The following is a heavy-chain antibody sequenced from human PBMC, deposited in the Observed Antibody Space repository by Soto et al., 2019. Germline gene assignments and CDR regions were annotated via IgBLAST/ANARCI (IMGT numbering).Heavy chain of an antibody. D-gene: IGHD1-7*01. CDR2: IYRTGST. Sequence: SETLSLTCTVSGDSISSSSYYWGWIRQPPGQGLEWIGEIYRTGSTNYNPSLKSRVTISLDKSENQFSLKVTSLTAADTAVYYCASRDPGTSVDYWGQGTLVTVSS. V-gene: IGHV4-39*07. CDR1: GDSISSSSYY. CDR3: ASRDPGTSVDY. J-gene: IGHJ4*02.